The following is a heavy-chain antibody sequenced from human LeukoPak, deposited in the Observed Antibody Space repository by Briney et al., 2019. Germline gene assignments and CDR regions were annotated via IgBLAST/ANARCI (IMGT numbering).Heavy chain of an antibody. J-gene: IGHJ4*02. Sequence: LTGGSLRLSCAASGFTFSSYAMSWVRQAPGKGLEWVSAISGSGGSTYYADSVKGRFTISRDNSKNTLYLQMNSLRAEDTAVYYCAKDRGGTRREFDYWGQGTLVTVSS. CDR2: ISGSGGST. V-gene: IGHV3-23*01. D-gene: IGHD1-7*01. CDR1: GFTFSSYA. CDR3: AKDRGGTRREFDY.